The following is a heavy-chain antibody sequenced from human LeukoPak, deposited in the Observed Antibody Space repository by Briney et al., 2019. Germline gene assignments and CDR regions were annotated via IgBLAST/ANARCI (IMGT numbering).Heavy chain of an antibody. J-gene: IGHJ4*02. Sequence: GGSLRLSCAASGFTFSSYTMNWVRQAPGKGLEWVSSINTGSFYIYSADSVKGRFTISRDNAQNSLYLQMNSLRAEDTAVYYCAKTRYSRDAYYDFWSGYYRKRFDYWGQGTLVTVSS. D-gene: IGHD3-3*01. CDR2: INTGSFYI. V-gene: IGHV3-21*01. CDR3: AKTRYSRDAYYDFWSGYYRKRFDY. CDR1: GFTFSSYT.